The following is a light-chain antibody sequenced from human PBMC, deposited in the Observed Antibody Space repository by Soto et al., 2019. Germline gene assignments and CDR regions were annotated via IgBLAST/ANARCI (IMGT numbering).Light chain of an antibody. V-gene: IGKV3-11*01. CDR3: QQRSNWPRT. Sequence: EIVLTQSPATLSLSPGERATLSCRASQSVSSYLAWYQQKPGQAPRLLIYDASNRATGIPARFSGSGSGTDFTLTISSLEPEDFAVYYCQQRSNWPRTFGPGTRLEI. CDR1: QSVSSY. CDR2: DAS. J-gene: IGKJ5*01.